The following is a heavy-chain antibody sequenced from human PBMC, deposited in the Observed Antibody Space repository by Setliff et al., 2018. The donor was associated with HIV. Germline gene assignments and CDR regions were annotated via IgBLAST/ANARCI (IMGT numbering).Heavy chain of an antibody. J-gene: IGHJ3*02. Sequence: SETLSLTCTVSGGSISSGSYYWGWIRQPPGKGLEWIGSIYYSGSTYYNPSLKSRVTISVDTSKNQFSLKLSSVTAADTAVYYCARHVAERWQRSLIGAFDIWGQGTMVTVSS. CDR3: ARHVAERWQRSLIGAFDI. D-gene: IGHD4-17*01. CDR1: GGSISSGSYY. V-gene: IGHV4-39*01. CDR2: IYYSGST.